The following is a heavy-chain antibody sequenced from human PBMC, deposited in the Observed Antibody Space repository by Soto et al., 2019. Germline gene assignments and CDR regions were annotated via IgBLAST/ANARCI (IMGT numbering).Heavy chain of an antibody. Sequence: QVQLQESGPGLVKPSGTLSLTCAVSGGSISSSNWWSWVRQPPGKGLEWIGEIYHSGSTNYNPSLKRRATLSVDKSKNQFSLKLSSVTAADTAVYYCARWASKWLVLGVANLFDYWGQGTLVTVSS. CDR3: ARWASKWLVLGVANLFDY. CDR2: IYHSGST. CDR1: GGSISSSNW. D-gene: IGHD6-19*01. J-gene: IGHJ4*02. V-gene: IGHV4-4*02.